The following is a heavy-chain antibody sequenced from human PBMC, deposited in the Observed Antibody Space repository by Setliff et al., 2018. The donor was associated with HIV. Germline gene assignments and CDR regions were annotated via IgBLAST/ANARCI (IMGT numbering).Heavy chain of an antibody. Sequence: GESLKISCAASGFTFSSYAMHWVRQAPGKGLEWVAVISYDGSNKYYADSVKGRFTISRDNSKNTLYLQMNSLRAEDTAVYYCASPPYSSSWYFDYWGQGTLVTVSS. J-gene: IGHJ4*02. CDR2: ISYDGSNK. CDR3: ASPPYSSSWYFDY. CDR1: GFTFSSYA. V-gene: IGHV3-30*04. D-gene: IGHD6-13*01.